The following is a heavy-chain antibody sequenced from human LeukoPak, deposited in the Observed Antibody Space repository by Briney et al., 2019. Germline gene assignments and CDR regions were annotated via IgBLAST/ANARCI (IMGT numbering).Heavy chain of an antibody. D-gene: IGHD6-13*01. CDR2: IYVRGST. V-gene: IGHV4-4*07. CDR3: ARGVYIAAAQYGY. J-gene: IGHJ4*02. CDR1: GASISSYY. Sequence: SETLSLTCTVSGASISSYYWSWIRQPAGKGLEWIGRIYVRGSTNYNPSLKSRVTMSVDTSKNQFSLKLSSVTAADTAVYYCARGVYIAAAQYGYWGQGTLVTVSS.